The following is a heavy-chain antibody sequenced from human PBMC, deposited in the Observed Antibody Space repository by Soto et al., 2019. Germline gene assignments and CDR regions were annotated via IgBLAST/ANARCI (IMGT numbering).Heavy chain of an antibody. V-gene: IGHV4-39*01. CDR2: IYNSGST. Sequence: SETLSLTCTVSGGSISSSTYYWGWIRQPPGKGLEWIGSIYNSGSTYYNPSLKSRVSISVDTSKNQFSLKLSSVTAADTAACYCARHYYDSSGYYRSRSYWYFDLWGRGTLVTVSS. CDR1: GGSISSSTYY. D-gene: IGHD3-22*01. J-gene: IGHJ2*01. CDR3: ARHYYDSSGYYRSRSYWYFDL.